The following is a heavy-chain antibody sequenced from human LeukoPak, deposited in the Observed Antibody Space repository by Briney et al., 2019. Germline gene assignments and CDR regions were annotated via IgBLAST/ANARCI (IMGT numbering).Heavy chain of an antibody. V-gene: IGHV4-59*01. CDR3: ARSRVVGDTAMDP. J-gene: IGHJ5*02. CDR1: GGSISSYY. D-gene: IGHD5-18*01. Sequence: PSETLSLTCTVSGGSISSYYWSWIRQPPGKGLEWIGYIYYSGSTNYNPSLKSRVTISVDTSKNQFSLKLSSVTAADTAVYYCARSRVVGDTAMDPWGQGTLVTVSS. CDR2: IYYSGST.